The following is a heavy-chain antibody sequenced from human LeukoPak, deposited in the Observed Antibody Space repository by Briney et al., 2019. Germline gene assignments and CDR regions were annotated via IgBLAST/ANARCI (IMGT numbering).Heavy chain of an antibody. Sequence: ASVKVSCKASGYTFTSYYMHWVRQAPGQGLEWMGIINPSGGSTSYAQKFQGRVTMTRDTSTSTVYMELSSLRSEDTAVYYCARGQVPAAIRSGFDYWGQGALVTVSS. CDR1: GYTFTSYY. CDR3: ARGQVPAAIRSGFDY. V-gene: IGHV1-46*01. CDR2: INPSGGST. J-gene: IGHJ4*02. D-gene: IGHD2-2*02.